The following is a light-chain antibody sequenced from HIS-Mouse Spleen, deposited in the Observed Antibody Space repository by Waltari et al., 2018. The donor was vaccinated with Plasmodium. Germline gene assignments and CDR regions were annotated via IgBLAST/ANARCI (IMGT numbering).Light chain of an antibody. V-gene: IGKV3-20*01. CDR2: GAS. J-gene: IGKJ2*01. CDR3: QQYGSSPYT. Sequence: EIVFTQSPGTLSLSPGARATISCRASQSVSSSYLAWYQQKPGQAPRLLIYGASSRATGIPDRFSGSGSGTDFTLTISRLEPEDFAVYYCQQYGSSPYTFGQGTKLEIK. CDR1: QSVSSSY.